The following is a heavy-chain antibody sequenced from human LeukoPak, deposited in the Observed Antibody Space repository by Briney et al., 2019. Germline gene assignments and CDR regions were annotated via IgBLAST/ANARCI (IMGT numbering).Heavy chain of an antibody. V-gene: IGHV1-69*05. Sequence: ASVKVSCKASGGTFSSYAISWVRQAPGQGLEWMGGIIPIFGTANYAQKFQGRVTITRDTSASTAYMELSSLRSEDTAVYYCARDQGAGSELDYWGQGTLVTVSS. CDR3: ARDQGAGSELDY. J-gene: IGHJ4*02. D-gene: IGHD6-19*01. CDR2: IIPIFGTA. CDR1: GGTFSSYA.